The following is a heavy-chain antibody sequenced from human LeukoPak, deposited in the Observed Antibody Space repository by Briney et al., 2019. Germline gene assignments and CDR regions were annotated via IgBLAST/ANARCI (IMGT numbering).Heavy chain of an antibody. D-gene: IGHD1-26*01. CDR2: INWNGGST. CDR1: GFTFSSYW. CDR3: AMNLYSGSYYPFDY. J-gene: IGHJ4*02. Sequence: PGGSLRLSCAASGFTFSSYWMSWVRQAPGKGLEWVSGINWNGGSTGYADSVKGRFTISRDNAKNSLYLQMSSLRAEDTALYYCAMNLYSGSYYPFDYWGQGTLVTVSS. V-gene: IGHV3-20*04.